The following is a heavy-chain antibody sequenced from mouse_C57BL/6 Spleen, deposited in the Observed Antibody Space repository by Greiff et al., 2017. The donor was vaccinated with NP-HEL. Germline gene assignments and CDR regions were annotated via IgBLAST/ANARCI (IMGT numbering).Heavy chain of an antibody. Sequence: EVQLVESGGGLVQPKGSLKLSCAASGFSFNTYAMNWVRQAPGKGLEWVARIRSKSNNYATYYADSVKDRFTISRDDSESMLYLQMNNLKTEDTAMYYCVRHGGYYDYAMDYWGQGTSVTVSS. V-gene: IGHV10-1*01. D-gene: IGHD2-3*01. CDR1: GFSFNTYA. CDR3: VRHGGYYDYAMDY. J-gene: IGHJ4*01. CDR2: IRSKSNNYAT.